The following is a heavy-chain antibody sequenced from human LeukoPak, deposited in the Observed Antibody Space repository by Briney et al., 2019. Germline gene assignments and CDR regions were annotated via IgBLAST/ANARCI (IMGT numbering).Heavy chain of an antibody. CDR2: IYHSGST. CDR1: GYSLSSGYY. J-gene: IGHJ4*02. Sequence: SETLSLTCVVPGYSLSSGYYWGWIRQPPGKGLEGIGSIYHSGSTYYNPSLKSRVTISVDTSKNQFSMKMSSVTAAGTAVYYCALTAVIAAAGTLTPDYWGQGTLVTVSS. V-gene: IGHV4-38-2*01. CDR3: ALTAVIAAAGTLTPDY. D-gene: IGHD6-13*01.